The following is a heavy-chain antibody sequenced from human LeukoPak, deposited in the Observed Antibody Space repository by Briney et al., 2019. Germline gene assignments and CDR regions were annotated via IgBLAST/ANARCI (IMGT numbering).Heavy chain of an antibody. CDR2: IYYSGST. CDR1: GGSISSSSNY. Sequence: SETLSLTCTVSGGSISSSSNYWGWIRQPPGKGLEWIGSIYYSGSTHYNASLKSRVTISIDTSENQFSLKLTSVTAADTAVYYCARDTGTYYYGSGTRGWFAPWGQGTLVTVSS. J-gene: IGHJ5*02. V-gene: IGHV4-39*07. D-gene: IGHD3-10*01. CDR3: ARDTGTYYYGSGTRGWFAP.